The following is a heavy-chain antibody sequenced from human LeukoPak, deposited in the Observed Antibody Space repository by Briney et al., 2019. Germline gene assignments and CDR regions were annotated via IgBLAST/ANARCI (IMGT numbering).Heavy chain of an antibody. CDR3: ARDPSGSHGDY. CDR2: IFNGGST. Sequence: PGGSLRLSCAASGFAVSSNHMNWVRQAPGKGLEWVSVIFNGGSTYYADSVKGRFTISRDNSKNTLYLQMNSLRAEDTAVYYCARDPSGSHGDYWGQGTLVTVSS. CDR1: GFAVSSNH. D-gene: IGHD1-26*01. J-gene: IGHJ4*02. V-gene: IGHV3-53*01.